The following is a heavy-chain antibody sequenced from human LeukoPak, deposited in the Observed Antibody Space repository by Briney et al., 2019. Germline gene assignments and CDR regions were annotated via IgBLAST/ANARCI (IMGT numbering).Heavy chain of an antibody. CDR3: ARALYSSGWFDY. D-gene: IGHD6-19*01. J-gene: IGHJ4*02. V-gene: IGHV3-48*03. CDR2: ISSSGSTI. Sequence: GGSLRLSCAASGFTFSSYEMNWVRQAPGKGLEWVSYISSSGSTIYYADSVKGRFTISRDSAKNSLYLQMNSLRAEDTAVYYCARALYSSGWFDYWGQGTLVTVSS. CDR1: GFTFSSYE.